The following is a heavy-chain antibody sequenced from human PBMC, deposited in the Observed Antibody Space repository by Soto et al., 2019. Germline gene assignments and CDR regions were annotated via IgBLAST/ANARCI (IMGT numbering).Heavy chain of an antibody. D-gene: IGHD6-19*01. J-gene: IGHJ4*02. V-gene: IGHV4-38-2*02. Sequence: SETLSLTFTVSSSPINSRYYWGWIRQTPGKGLEWVASIYHSGSTHYNPSLKSRATISVDTSNNQFSLRLSSVTAADTAIYYCARNTSGRNFDYWGQGTQVTVSS. CDR2: IYHSGST. CDR3: ARNTSGRNFDY. CDR1: SSPINSRYY.